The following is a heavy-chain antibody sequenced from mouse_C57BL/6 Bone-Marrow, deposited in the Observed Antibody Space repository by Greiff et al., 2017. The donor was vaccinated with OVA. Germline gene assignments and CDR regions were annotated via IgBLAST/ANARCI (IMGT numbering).Heavy chain of an antibody. Sequence: QVQLQQSGPGLVQPSPSLSITCTVSGFSLTSYGVHWVRQSPGKGLEWLGVIWSGGSTDYYAAFISRLSISKDNSKSQVFFKMNSLQADDTAIYYCASWWLPPFMDYWGQGTSVTVSS. CDR3: ASWWLPPFMDY. J-gene: IGHJ4*01. V-gene: IGHV2-2*01. CDR1: GFSLTSYG. D-gene: IGHD1-1*02. CDR2: IWSGGST.